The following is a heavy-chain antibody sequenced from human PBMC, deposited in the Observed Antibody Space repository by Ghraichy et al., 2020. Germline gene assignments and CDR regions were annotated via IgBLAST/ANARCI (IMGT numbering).Heavy chain of an antibody. D-gene: IGHD3-3*01. Sequence: SETLSLTCAVYGGSFSGYYWSGIRQPPGKGLEWIGEINHSGSTNYNPSLKSRVTISVDTSKNQFSLKLSSVTAADTAVYYCARLDWDFWSGSAWSDYWGQGTLVTGSS. V-gene: IGHV4-34*01. CDR1: GGSFSGYY. CDR3: ARLDWDFWSGSAWSDY. J-gene: IGHJ4*02. CDR2: INHSGST.